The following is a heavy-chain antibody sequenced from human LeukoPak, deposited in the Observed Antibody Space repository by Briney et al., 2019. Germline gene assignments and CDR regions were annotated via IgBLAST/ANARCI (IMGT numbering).Heavy chain of an antibody. D-gene: IGHD2-15*01. CDR3: ARDTGQYTPGTPGFTRFDP. J-gene: IGHJ5*02. CDR2: IYNSGST. CDR1: GYSISSGYY. V-gene: IGHV4-38-2*02. Sequence: SETLSLTCTVSGYSISSGYYWGWIRQPPGKGLEWIGSIYNSGSTYYNPSFKSRVIVSLDTSKNQFSLRLTSVTAADTAVYYCARDTGQYTPGTPGFTRFDPWGQGTLVTVSS.